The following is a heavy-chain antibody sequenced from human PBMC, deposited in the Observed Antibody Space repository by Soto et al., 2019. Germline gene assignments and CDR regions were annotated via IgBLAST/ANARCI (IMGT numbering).Heavy chain of an antibody. Sequence: PSETLSLTCTVSGGSISSSSYYWGWIRQPPGKGLEWIGSIYYSGSTYYNPSLKSRVTISVDTSKNQFSLKLSSVTAADTAVYYCATIMTTVDYYYGMDVWGQGTTVT. V-gene: IGHV4-39*01. J-gene: IGHJ6*02. D-gene: IGHD4-17*01. CDR1: GGSISSSSYY. CDR2: IYYSGST. CDR3: ATIMTTVDYYYGMDV.